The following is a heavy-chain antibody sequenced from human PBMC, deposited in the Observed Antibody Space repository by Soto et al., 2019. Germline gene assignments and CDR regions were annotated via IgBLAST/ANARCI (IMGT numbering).Heavy chain of an antibody. Sequence: EVQLLESGGGLVQPGGSLRLSCAASGFTFSSYAMSWVRQAPGKGLEWVSGISGSGDSTYYADSVKGRFTISRDNSKSTRYLQMKSLIADDTAVYYCAKSAGGYCSTTTCAGNFGYFDLWSRGTLVTVSS. V-gene: IGHV3-23*01. CDR2: ISGSGDST. J-gene: IGHJ2*01. D-gene: IGHD2-2*01. CDR3: AKSAGGYCSTTTCAGNFGYFDL. CDR1: GFTFSSYA.